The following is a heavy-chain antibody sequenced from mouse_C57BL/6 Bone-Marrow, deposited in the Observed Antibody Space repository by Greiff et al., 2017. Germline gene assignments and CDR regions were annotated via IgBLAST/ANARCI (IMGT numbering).Heavy chain of an antibody. CDR3: ARYDGYYVPYYYAMDY. D-gene: IGHD2-3*01. CDR1: GYTFTSSG. Sequence: QVQLQQSGAELARPGASVKLSCKASGYTFTSSGISWVKQRTGQGLEWIGEIYPRSGNTYYNEKFKGKATLTADKSSSTAYMELRSLTSEDSAVYFCARYDGYYVPYYYAMDYWGQGTSVTVSS. J-gene: IGHJ4*01. V-gene: IGHV1-81*01. CDR2: IYPRSGNT.